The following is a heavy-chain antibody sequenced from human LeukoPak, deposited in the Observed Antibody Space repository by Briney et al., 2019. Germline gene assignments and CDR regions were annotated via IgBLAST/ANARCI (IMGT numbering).Heavy chain of an antibody. CDR2: ISSSGSTI. CDR3: ARDRVAEEYYYYYYMDV. J-gene: IGHJ6*03. Sequence: GGSLRLSCAASGFTFSDYYMSWIRQAPGKGLEWVSYISSSGSTIYYADSVKGRFTISRDNAKNSLYLQMNSLRAEDTAVYYCARDRVAEEYYYYYYMDVWGKGTTVTVSS. V-gene: IGHV3-11*04. CDR1: GFTFSDYY. D-gene: IGHD6-19*01.